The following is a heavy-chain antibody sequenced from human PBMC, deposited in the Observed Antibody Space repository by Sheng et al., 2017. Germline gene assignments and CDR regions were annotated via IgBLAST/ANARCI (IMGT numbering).Heavy chain of an antibody. J-gene: IGHJ4*02. CDR3: ARDHDYGDYVPFTDFDY. Sequence: QVQLVQSGAEVKKPGASVKVSCKASGYTFTSYGISWVRQAPGQGLEWMGWISAYNGNTNYAQKLQGRVTMTTDTSTSTAYMELRSLRSDDTAVYYCARDHDYGDYVPFTDFDYWGQGTLVTVSS. D-gene: IGHD4-17*01. CDR2: ISAYNGNT. V-gene: IGHV1-18*01. CDR1: GYTFTSYG.